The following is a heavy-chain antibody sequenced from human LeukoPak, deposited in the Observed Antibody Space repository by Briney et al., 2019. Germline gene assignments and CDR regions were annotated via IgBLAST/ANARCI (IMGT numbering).Heavy chain of an antibody. CDR1: GFTFSKYG. Sequence: GGSLRLSCAASGFTFSKYGMHWVRQAPGKGLEWVANIKQDGSEKYYVDSVKGQFTISRDNAKNSLYLQMNSLRAEDTAVYYCARMSPPFSAWGQGTLVSVSS. V-gene: IGHV3-7*01. J-gene: IGHJ5*02. CDR2: IKQDGSEK. CDR3: ARMSPPFSA.